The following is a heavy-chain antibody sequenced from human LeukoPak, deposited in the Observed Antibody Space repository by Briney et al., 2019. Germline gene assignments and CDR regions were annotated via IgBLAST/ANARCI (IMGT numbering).Heavy chain of an antibody. D-gene: IGHD3-22*01. J-gene: IGHJ4*02. V-gene: IGHV3-30*01. CDR3: ARDPGPIVVVITVYFDY. Sequence: GGSLRLSCAASGFTFSSYAMHWVRQAPGKGLEWVAVISYDGSNKYYADSVKGRFTISRDNSKNTLYLQMNSLRAEDTAVYYCARDPGPIVVVITVYFDYWGQGTLVTVSS. CDR1: GFTFSSYA. CDR2: ISYDGSNK.